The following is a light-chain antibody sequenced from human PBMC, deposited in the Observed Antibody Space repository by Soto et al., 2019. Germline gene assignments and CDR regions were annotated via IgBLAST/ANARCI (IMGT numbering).Light chain of an antibody. J-gene: IGLJ1*01. CDR3: SSYTSTSTLYV. Sequence: QSALTQPASVSGSPGQSITISCTGTSSDIGGYNYVSWYQQHPGKVPKLIIYDVSNRPSGVSNRFSGSKSGNAASLTISGLQAEDKADYYCSSYTSTSTLYVFGTGTKVTVL. CDR2: DVS. V-gene: IGLV2-14*03. CDR1: SSDIGGYNY.